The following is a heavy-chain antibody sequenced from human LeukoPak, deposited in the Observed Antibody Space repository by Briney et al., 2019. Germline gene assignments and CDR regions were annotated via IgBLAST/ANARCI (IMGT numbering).Heavy chain of an antibody. J-gene: IGHJ4*02. Sequence: ASVKVSCKASGYTFTSYDINWVRQATGQGLEWMGWMNPNSGNTGYAQKFQGRVTMTRDTSISTAYMELSSLRSEDTAVYYCARTSYYYDSSGYHQKFEFDYWGQGTLVTVSS. CDR3: ARTSYYYDSSGYHQKFEFDY. CDR2: MNPNSGNT. D-gene: IGHD3-22*01. CDR1: GYTFTSYD. V-gene: IGHV1-8*01.